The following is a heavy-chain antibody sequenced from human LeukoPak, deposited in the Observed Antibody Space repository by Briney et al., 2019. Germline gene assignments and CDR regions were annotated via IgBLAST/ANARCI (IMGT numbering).Heavy chain of an antibody. CDR3: ARDRQIAY. Sequence: GGSLRLSCAASGFTFSNYWLTWVRQAPGQGLEWVANIKQDGSEKHYVDSVEGRFTISRDNAKNSLYLQMNSLSAEDTAVYYCARDRQIAYWGQGTLVTVSS. J-gene: IGHJ4*02. CDR1: GFTFSNYW. CDR2: IKQDGSEK. V-gene: IGHV3-7*01.